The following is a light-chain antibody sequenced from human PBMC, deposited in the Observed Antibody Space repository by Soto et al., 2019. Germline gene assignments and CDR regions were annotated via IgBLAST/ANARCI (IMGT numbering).Light chain of an antibody. J-gene: IGKJ2*01. CDR3: QQYGSSPYT. CDR2: GTS. CDR1: QSISTTY. Sequence: EIVVTQSPGTLSLSPGDRATLSCRASQSISTTYLAWYQQRPGQAPRLLIYGTSSMSTGIPDRFSGSGSATDFTLTINRLEPEDFALYYCQQYGSSPYTFGQGTKLEIK. V-gene: IGKV3-20*01.